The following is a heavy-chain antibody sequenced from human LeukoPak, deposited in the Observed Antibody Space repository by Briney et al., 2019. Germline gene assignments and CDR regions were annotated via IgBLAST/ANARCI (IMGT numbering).Heavy chain of an antibody. Sequence: QTGGSLRLSCAASGFTVSSNNMSWVRQAPGKGLEWVSIIYSGGSTYYADSVKGRFTISRDNSKNTLFLQMNSLRAEDTAVYYCARDHRYYYDSSGYYIWYFDLWGRGTLVTVSS. J-gene: IGHJ2*01. D-gene: IGHD3-22*01. CDR1: GFTVSSNN. V-gene: IGHV3-66*01. CDR3: ARDHRYYYDSSGYYIWYFDL. CDR2: IYSGGST.